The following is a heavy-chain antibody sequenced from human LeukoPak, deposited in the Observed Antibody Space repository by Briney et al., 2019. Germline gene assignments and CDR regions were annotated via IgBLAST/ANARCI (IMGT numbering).Heavy chain of an antibody. CDR3: ASSGGSGSYYNSYFDY. D-gene: IGHD3-10*01. CDR2: ISGSGGST. Sequence: GGSLKLSCAASGFTFSSYAMSWVRQAPGKGLEWVSAISGSGGSTYYADSVKGRFTISRDNSKNTLYLQMNSLRAEDTAVYYCASSGGSGSYYNSYFDYWGQGTLVTVSS. CDR1: GFTFSSYA. V-gene: IGHV3-23*01. J-gene: IGHJ4*02.